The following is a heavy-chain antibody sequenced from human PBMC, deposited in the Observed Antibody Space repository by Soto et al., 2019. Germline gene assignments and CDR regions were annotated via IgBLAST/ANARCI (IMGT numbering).Heavy chain of an antibody. D-gene: IGHD3-3*01. CDR3: ARAINDFWSGFSYYFDY. Sequence: LTCTVSGDSISSGGYYWTWVRQHPGKVLEWIGYMYYSWIAYYNPSLKSRVNISVDTSKNQFSLRLSSVTAADTAVYYCARAINDFWSGFSYYFDYWGQGTMITV. CDR1: GDSISSGGYY. J-gene: IGHJ4*02. CDR2: MYYSWIA. V-gene: IGHV4-31*03.